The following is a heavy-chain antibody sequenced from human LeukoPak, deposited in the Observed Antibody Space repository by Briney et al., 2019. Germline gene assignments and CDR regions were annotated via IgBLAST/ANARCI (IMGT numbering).Heavy chain of an antibody. J-gene: IGHJ4*02. CDR1: GVSISNYY. D-gene: IGHD3-22*01. Sequence: SETLSLTCTVSGVSISNYYWSWIRQPPGKGLEWIGEINHSGSTNYNPSLKSRVTISVDTSKNQFSLKLSSVTAADTAVYYCARGRRYYYDSSGYSLFDYWGQGALVTVSS. CDR3: ARGRRYYYDSSGYSLFDY. V-gene: IGHV4-34*01. CDR2: INHSGST.